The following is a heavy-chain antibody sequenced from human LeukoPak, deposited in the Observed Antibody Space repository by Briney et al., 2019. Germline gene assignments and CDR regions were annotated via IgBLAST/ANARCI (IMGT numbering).Heavy chain of an antibody. J-gene: IGHJ6*03. Sequence: PGGSLRLSCAASGFTLSGYLMRWVGQAPGKGLEWVANIKQDGSEKYYVDSVKGRFTISRDNAKNSLYLQMNSLRAEDTAVYYCATTYNYYMDVWGKGTTVTVSS. CDR2: IKQDGSEK. CDR1: GFTLSGYL. V-gene: IGHV3-7*01. CDR3: ATTYNYYMDV.